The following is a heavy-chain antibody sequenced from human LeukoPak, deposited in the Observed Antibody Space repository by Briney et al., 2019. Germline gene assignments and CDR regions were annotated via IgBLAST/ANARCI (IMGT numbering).Heavy chain of an antibody. CDR1: GFTVSSNE. J-gene: IGHJ5*02. Sequence: GSLRLACAASGFTVSSNEMSWVRQAPGKGLEWLSSISGGSTYYADSRKGRFTISRDNSKNTLYLQMNSLRAEDTAVYYCTKDPNGDYVGAFDPWGQGTLVTVSS. CDR3: TKDPNGDYVGAFDP. CDR2: ISGGST. V-gene: IGHV3-38-3*01. D-gene: IGHD4-17*01.